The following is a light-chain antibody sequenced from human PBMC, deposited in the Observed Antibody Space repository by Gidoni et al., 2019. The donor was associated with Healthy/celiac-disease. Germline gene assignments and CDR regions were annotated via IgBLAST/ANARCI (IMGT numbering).Light chain of an antibody. Sequence: DIQLTPSPSFLSASVGDRVTITCRASQGISSYLAWYQQKPGKAPKLLIYAASTLQSGVPSRFSGSGSGTEFTLTISSLQPEDFATYYCQQLNSYPPGFGPGTKVDIK. CDR3: QQLNSYPPG. V-gene: IGKV1-9*01. CDR2: AAS. J-gene: IGKJ3*01. CDR1: QGISSY.